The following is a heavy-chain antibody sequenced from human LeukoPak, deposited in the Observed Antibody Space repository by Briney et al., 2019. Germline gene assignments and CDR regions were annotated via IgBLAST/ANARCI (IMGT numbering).Heavy chain of an antibody. D-gene: IGHD5-18*01. CDR1: GYTFTSYY. Sequence: GASVKVSCKASGYTFTSYYMHWVRQAPGQGLEWMGIINPSGGSTNYAQKFQGRVTITADESTSTAYMELSSLRSEDTAVYYCARDNLEEVGYSYGHSYWGQGTLVTVSS. CDR3: ARDNLEEVGYSYGHSY. J-gene: IGHJ4*02. V-gene: IGHV1-46*01. CDR2: INPSGGST.